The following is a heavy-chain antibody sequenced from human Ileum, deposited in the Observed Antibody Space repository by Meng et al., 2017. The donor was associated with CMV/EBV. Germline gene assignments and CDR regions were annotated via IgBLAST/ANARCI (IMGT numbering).Heavy chain of an antibody. V-gene: IGHV3-74*01. CDR1: GFTFSNYW. CDR2: ISGDGTMT. D-gene: IGHD6-6*01. CDR3: SKDQWGGSSTLTGMDV. J-gene: IGHJ6*02. Sequence: GGSLRLSCAGSGFTFSNYWMYWVRQTPGKGLVWLSRISGDGTMTGYADSVKGRFTVSRDNAKNTLYLQLNSLRTEDTALYYCSKDQWGGSSTLTGMDVWGQGTTVTVSS.